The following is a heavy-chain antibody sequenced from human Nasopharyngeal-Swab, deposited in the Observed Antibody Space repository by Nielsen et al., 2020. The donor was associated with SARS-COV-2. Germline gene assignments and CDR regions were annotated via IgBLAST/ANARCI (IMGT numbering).Heavy chain of an antibody. CDR1: GGSISSYY. CDR3: ARAYGDYEDYYYYGMDV. CDR2: INHSGST. D-gene: IGHD4-17*01. V-gene: IGHV4-34*01. Sequence: SETLSLTCTVSGGSISSYYWSWIRQPPGKGLEWIGEINHSGSTNYNPSLKSRVTISVDTSKNQFSLKLSSVTAADTAVYYCARAYGDYEDYYYYGMDVWGQGTTVTVSS. J-gene: IGHJ6*02.